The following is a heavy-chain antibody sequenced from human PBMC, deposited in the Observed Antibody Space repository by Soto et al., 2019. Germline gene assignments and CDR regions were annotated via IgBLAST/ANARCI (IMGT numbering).Heavy chain of an antibody. D-gene: IGHD1-1*01. CDR1: GGTFSSYT. J-gene: IGHJ5*02. CDR3: VRDHGKVAPSWFDP. CDR2: IIPILGIA. Sequence: SVKVSCKASGGTFSSYTISWVRQAPGQGLEWMGRIIPILGIANYAQKFQGRVTITADKSTSTAYMELSSLRSEDTAVYYCVRDHGKVAPSWFDPWGQGTLVTVSS. V-gene: IGHV1-69*04.